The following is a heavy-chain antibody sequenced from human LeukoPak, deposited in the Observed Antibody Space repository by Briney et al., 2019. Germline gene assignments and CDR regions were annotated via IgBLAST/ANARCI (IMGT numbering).Heavy chain of an antibody. CDR1: GLIFRNYG. V-gene: IGHV3-30*02. J-gene: IGHJ4*02. D-gene: IGHD6-19*01. CDR3: ARDWCPSSGCSTWMDY. Sequence: PGGSLRLSCAATGLIFRNYGAHWVRQAPGKGLEWVAFIRYDGRLKYYADSVKGRFTISRDNAKNSLYLQMNSLRVEDTAVYYCARDWCPSSGCSTWMDYWGQGTLVTVSS. CDR2: IRYDGRLK.